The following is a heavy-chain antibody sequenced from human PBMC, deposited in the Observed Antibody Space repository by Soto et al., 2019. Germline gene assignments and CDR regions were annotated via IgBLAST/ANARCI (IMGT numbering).Heavy chain of an antibody. J-gene: IGHJ2*01. D-gene: IGHD4-17*01. CDR3: ASSPPPTVTMYSRFFDL. Sequence: QVQLVQFGAEVKKPGSSVKVSCKTSGGTYSSYAINWVRQGHGQGLEWMGGIIPIFGTANYAQKFQGRITITADKSTNTDYMEQRSLRSDDTAVYYCASSPPPTVTMYSRFFDLWGRGTLVTVSS. CDR2: IIPIFGTA. V-gene: IGHV1-69*14. CDR1: GGTYSSYA.